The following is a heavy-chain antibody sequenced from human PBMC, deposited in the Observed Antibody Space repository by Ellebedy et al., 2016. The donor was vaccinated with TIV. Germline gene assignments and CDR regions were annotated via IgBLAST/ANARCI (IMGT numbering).Heavy chain of an antibody. CDR2: ISSTGYYI. CDR1: GFTFTSYS. J-gene: IGHJ4*02. D-gene: IGHD3-22*01. Sequence: ESLKISCAASGFTFTSYSMNWVRQAPGKGLEWVSSISSTGYYIYYADSVKGRFTISRDDARNSLFLQMNSLRAEDTAMYYCARGRYYDSSLTMGYWGQGTLVTVSS. V-gene: IGHV3-21*01. CDR3: ARGRYYDSSLTMGY.